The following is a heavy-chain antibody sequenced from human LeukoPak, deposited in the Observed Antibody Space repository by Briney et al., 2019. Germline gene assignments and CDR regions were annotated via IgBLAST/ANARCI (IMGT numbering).Heavy chain of an antibody. J-gene: IGHJ6*02. D-gene: IGHD3-9*01. CDR2: RSNDGSSK. Sequence: GRSLRLSCAASGFTFSSYAMHLVRQAPGKGLEWVAIRSNDGSSKYYADSVKGRFTISRDNSKNTLYLQMNSLRAEDPAVYFCARARYYDILTGSSAYYGMDVWGQGTTVTVSS. CDR1: GFTFSSYA. V-gene: IGHV3-30-3*01. CDR3: ARARYYDILTGSSAYYGMDV.